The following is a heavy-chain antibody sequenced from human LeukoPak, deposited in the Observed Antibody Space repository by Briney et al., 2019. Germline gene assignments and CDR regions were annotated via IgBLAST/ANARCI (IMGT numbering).Heavy chain of an antibody. CDR1: GFTFSSRA. V-gene: IGHV3-23*01. CDR3: AKDPIFSGSYGVFDY. D-gene: IGHD1-26*01. J-gene: IGHJ4*02. Sequence: PGGSLRLSCAASGFTFSSRAMSWVRQAPGKGLDWVSTIIDSGNSIYYADSAEGRFTISRDNSKNTLYLQMNSLRAGDTAVYYCAKDPIFSGSYGVFDYWGLGTLVTVSS. CDR2: IIDSGNSI.